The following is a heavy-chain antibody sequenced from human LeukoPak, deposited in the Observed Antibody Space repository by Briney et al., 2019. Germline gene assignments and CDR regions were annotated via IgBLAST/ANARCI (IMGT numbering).Heavy chain of an antibody. CDR1: GYTFTSYG. D-gene: IGHD2-2*01. CDR2: INPNSGGT. J-gene: IGHJ5*02. Sequence: ASVKVSCKASGYTFTSYGISWVRQAPGQGLEWMGWINPNSGGTNYAQKFQGRVTMTRDTSISTAYMELSRLRSDDTAVYYCARGDIVVVPAAMNWWFDPWGQGTLVTVSS. CDR3: ARGDIVVVPAAMNWWFDP. V-gene: IGHV1-2*02.